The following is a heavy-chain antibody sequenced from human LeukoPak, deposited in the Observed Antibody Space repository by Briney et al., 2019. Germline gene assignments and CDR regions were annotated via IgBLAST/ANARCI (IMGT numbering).Heavy chain of an antibody. CDR1: GYTFTSYD. Sequence: ASVKVSCKASGYTFTSYDINWVRRATGQGLEWMGWMNPNSGNTGYAQKFQGRVTMTRNTSISTAYMELSSLRSEDTAVYYCARGGPGAAYFDYWGQGTLVTVSS. CDR2: MNPNSGNT. D-gene: IGHD1-26*01. CDR3: ARGGPGAAYFDY. V-gene: IGHV1-8*01. J-gene: IGHJ4*02.